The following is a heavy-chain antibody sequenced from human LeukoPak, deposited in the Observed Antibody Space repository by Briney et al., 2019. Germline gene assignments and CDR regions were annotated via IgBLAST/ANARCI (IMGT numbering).Heavy chain of an antibody. CDR1: GFTFSSYD. CDR3: ARGLPVAGTIDY. D-gene: IGHD6-19*01. V-gene: IGHV3-13*01. CDR2: IGSGGDT. J-gene: IGHJ4*02. Sequence: GGSLRLSCAASGFTFSSYDMHWVRQATGKGLEWVSAIGSGGDTYYPGSVKGRFTISRENAKNSLYLQMNSLRAGDTAVYYCARGLPVAGTIDYWGQGTLVTVPS.